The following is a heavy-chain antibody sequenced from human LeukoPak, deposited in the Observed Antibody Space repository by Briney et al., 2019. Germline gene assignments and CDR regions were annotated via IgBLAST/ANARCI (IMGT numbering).Heavy chain of an antibody. CDR3: ARGPKYDFWSGYYLGGDAFDI. D-gene: IGHD3-3*01. V-gene: IGHV4-34*01. CDR2: INHSGST. Sequence: SETLSLTCAVYGGSFSGYYWNWIRQPPGKGLEWIGEINHSGSTNYNPSLKSRVTISVDTSKNQFSLKLSSVTAADTAVYYCARGPKYDFWSGYYLGGDAFDIWGQGTMVTVSS. J-gene: IGHJ3*02. CDR1: GGSFSGYY.